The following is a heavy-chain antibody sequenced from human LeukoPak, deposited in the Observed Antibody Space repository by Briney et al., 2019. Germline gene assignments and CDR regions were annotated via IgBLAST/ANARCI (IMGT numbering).Heavy chain of an antibody. CDR2: IYPGDSDT. Sequence: GESLKISCKGSGYSFTSYWIGWVRQMPGKGPEWMGIIYPGDSDTRYSPSFQGQVTISADKSISTAYLQWSSLKASDTAMYYCARRSCSSTSCYWLDYWGQGTLVTVSS. CDR3: ARRSCSSTSCYWLDY. V-gene: IGHV5-51*01. J-gene: IGHJ4*02. CDR1: GYSFTSYW. D-gene: IGHD2-2*01.